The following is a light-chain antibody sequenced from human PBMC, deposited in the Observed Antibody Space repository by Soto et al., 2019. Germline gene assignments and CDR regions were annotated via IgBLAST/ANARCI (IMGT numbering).Light chain of an antibody. CDR1: SSDVGAYNL. V-gene: IGLV2-14*01. CDR2: DVS. J-gene: IGLJ2*01. Sequence: QSVLTQPASVSGSPGQSITISCTGTSSDVGAYNLVSWYQQHPGTAPKVLIYDVSNRPSGVSYRFSGSKSGNTAPLTISGLQAEDEAGYYFSSYTGSSTVVFGGGTKLTVL. CDR3: SSYTGSSTVV.